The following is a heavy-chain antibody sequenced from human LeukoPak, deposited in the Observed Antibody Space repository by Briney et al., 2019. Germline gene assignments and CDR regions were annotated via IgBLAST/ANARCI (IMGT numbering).Heavy chain of an antibody. CDR3: ARGDGDATYYYYMDV. CDR1: GFTFSSYE. D-gene: IGHD4-17*01. CDR2: ISSSGSTI. J-gene: IGHJ6*03. Sequence: PGGSLILSCAASGFTFSSYEMNWVRQAPGKGLEWVSYISSSGSTIYYADSVKGRFTISRDNAKNSLYLQMNSLRAEDTAVYYCARGDGDATYYYYMDVWGKGTTVTVSS. V-gene: IGHV3-48*03.